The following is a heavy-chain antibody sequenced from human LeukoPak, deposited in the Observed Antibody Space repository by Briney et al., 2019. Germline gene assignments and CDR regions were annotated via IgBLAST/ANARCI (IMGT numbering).Heavy chain of an antibody. Sequence: PSETLSLTCTASGASISSYYWSWIRQPAGKGLEWIGRIYTSGSTKYNPSLKSRVTMSLDTSKNQVSLNVSSVTAADIALYYCARMNRHSSRSWFDPWGQGTLVTVSS. J-gene: IGHJ5*02. D-gene: IGHD6-19*01. V-gene: IGHV4-4*07. CDR2: IYTSGST. CDR3: ARMNRHSSRSWFDP. CDR1: GASISSYY.